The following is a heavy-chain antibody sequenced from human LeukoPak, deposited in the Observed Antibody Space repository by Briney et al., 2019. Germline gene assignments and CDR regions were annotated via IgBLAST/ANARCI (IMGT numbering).Heavy chain of an antibody. Sequence: QAGGSLRLSCAVSGFTLSNFWMNWVRQAPGKGLESVAHINQDGSLIFLVDSVKGRFTISRDNAKNSLYLQMNSPRAGDTGVYYCVRLEYGGAFAYWGQGTLVTVSS. D-gene: IGHD4/OR15-4a*01. CDR1: GFTLSNFW. CDR2: INQDGSLI. V-gene: IGHV3-7*01. CDR3: VRLEYGGAFAY. J-gene: IGHJ4*02.